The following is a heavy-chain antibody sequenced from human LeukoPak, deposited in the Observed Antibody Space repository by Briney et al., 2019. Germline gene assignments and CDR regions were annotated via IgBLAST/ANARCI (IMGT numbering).Heavy chain of an antibody. CDR1: GGSFSGYY. CDR3: ARGIAANGGYYYYYYYMDV. D-gene: IGHD6-6*01. Sequence: SETLSLTCAVYGGSFSGYYWSWIRQPPGKGLEWIGEINHSGSTNYNPSLKSRVTISVDTSKNQFSLKLSSVTAADTAVYYGARGIAANGGYYYYYYYMDVWGKGTTVTVSS. J-gene: IGHJ6*03. V-gene: IGHV4-34*01. CDR2: INHSGST.